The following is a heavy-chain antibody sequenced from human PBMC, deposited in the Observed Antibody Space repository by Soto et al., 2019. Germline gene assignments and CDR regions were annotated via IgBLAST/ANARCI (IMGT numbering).Heavy chain of an antibody. Sequence: PGGSLRLSCAASGFTFSSYAMHWVRQAPGKGLEWVGVMSYDGNTKYFADSVKGRFTNYRDNSKRTLYVQMDSLRTEDTAVYYCAGGFYLDFWGLGTLVTVSS. J-gene: IGHJ4*02. CDR1: GFTFSSYA. V-gene: IGHV3-30-3*01. CDR3: AGGFYLDF. CDR2: MSYDGNTK. D-gene: IGHD2-15*01.